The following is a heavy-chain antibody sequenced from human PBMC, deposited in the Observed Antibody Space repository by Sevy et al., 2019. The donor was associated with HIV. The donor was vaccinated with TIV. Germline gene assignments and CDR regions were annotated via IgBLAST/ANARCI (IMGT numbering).Heavy chain of an antibody. Sequence: GGSLRLSCAASGFTFNNYGMHWVRQAPGKGLEWVAVIWNDQINKHYAHPVKGRFTISRDNSKNTLYLQMNSLRAEDTAVYYCASLPNNYYDTSGSSGDDAFDLWGRGTMVTVSS. CDR3: ASLPNNYYDTSGSSGDDAFDL. CDR1: GFTFNNYG. D-gene: IGHD3-22*01. CDR2: IWNDQINK. V-gene: IGHV3-33*03. J-gene: IGHJ3*01.